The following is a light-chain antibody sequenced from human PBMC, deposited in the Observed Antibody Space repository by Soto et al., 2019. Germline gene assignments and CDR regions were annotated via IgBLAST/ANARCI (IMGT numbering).Light chain of an antibody. CDR3: QVWDSATDPYV. Sequence: SYELTQPHSVSVATAQMARITCGGSNIGSKAVQWYQQKPGQDPVLVIYSDSNRPSGIPERFSGSDPGNTATLTVSGIGAGDEAGYYCQVWDSATDPYVFGTGTKVTVL. CDR2: SDS. V-gene: IGLV3-12*02. J-gene: IGLJ1*01. CDR1: NIGSKA.